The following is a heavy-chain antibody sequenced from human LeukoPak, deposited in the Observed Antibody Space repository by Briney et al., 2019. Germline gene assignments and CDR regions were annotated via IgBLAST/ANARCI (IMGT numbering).Heavy chain of an antibody. Sequence: SETLSLTCAVYGGSFSGYYWSWIRQPPGKGLEWIGEINHSGSTNYNPSLKSRVTISVDTSKNQFSLKLSSVTAADTAVYYCARGLTYYYDSSGYYSLYYFDYWGQGTLVTVSS. CDR1: GGSFSGYY. D-gene: IGHD3-22*01. V-gene: IGHV4-34*01. J-gene: IGHJ4*02. CDR2: INHSGST. CDR3: ARGLTYYYDSSGYYSLYYFDY.